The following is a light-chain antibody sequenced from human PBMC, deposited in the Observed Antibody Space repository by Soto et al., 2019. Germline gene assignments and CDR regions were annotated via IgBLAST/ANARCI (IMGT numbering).Light chain of an antibody. J-gene: IGKJ4*01. CDR3: QQFGSYPLT. V-gene: IGKV3-20*01. CDR1: QSVRDNY. Sequence: EIVLTQSPGTLSLSPGERGTLSCRASQSVRDNYFAWYQQKPGQAPSLLIYDTSRRATGVPDRFTGSGSGTDFTLTISRLEPEDFAVYYCQQFGSYPLTFGGGTKVEIK. CDR2: DTS.